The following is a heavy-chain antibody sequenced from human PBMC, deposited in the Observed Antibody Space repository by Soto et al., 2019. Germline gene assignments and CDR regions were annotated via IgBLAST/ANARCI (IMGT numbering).Heavy chain of an antibody. CDR2: IVVGSGDT. D-gene: IGHD3-10*01. Sequence: GASVKVSCKASGFTFTRSAVQWVRQARGQRLEWIGWIVVGSGDTNYAQKFQERVTITRDMSTSTAYMELSSLRSEDTAVYYCAAEYVTIIRGVIITPFGYWGQGTLVTVSS. CDR1: GFTFTRSA. CDR3: AAEYVTIIRGVIITPFGY. V-gene: IGHV1-58*01. J-gene: IGHJ4*02.